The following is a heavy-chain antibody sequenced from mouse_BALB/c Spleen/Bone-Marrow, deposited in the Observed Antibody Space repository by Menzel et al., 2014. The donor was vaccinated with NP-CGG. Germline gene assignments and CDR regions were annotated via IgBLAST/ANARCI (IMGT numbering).Heavy chain of an antibody. V-gene: IGHV14-3*02. Sequence: VQLQQPGAGLVRPGASVKLSCTASGFNIKDTYMHWVQQRPEQGLEWIGRIDPANDYTKYDPKFQGPATITADKSSNTAYLQLSSLASNDNDVYYFATLTGTFVYWGQGTTLAVSS. CDR3: ATLTGTFVY. J-gene: IGHJ2*01. D-gene: IGHD4-1*01. CDR2: IDPANDYT. CDR1: GFNIKDTY.